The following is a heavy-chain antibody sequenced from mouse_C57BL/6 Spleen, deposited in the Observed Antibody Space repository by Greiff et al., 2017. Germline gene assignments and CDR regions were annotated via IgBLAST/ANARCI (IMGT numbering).Heavy chain of an antibody. V-gene: IGHV1-52*01. J-gene: IGHJ3*01. CDR3: ARGTAQATGFAY. CDR1: GYTFTSYW. D-gene: IGHD3-2*02. CDR2: IDPSDSET. Sequence: QVQLQQPGAELVRPGSSVKLSCKASGYTFTSYWMHWVKQRPIQGLEWIGNIDPSDSETHYNQKFKDKATLTVDKSSSTAYMQLSSLTSADSAVYYCARGTAQATGFAYWGQGTLVTVSA.